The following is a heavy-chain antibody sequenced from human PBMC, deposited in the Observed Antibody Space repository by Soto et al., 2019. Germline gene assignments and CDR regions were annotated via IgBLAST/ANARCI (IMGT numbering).Heavy chain of an antibody. Sequence: VSVKVSCKTSGYTFTGYFIHWVRQAPGQGLEWMAYINPNSGATKYAQKFQGRVTLTRDTSINTAYMEMSMLTSNDTAVYYCARGGGTVLAPLPWGQGTLLTVSS. D-gene: IGHD3-10*01. J-gene: IGHJ5*02. CDR3: ARGGGTVLAPLP. V-gene: IGHV1-2*02. CDR2: INPNSGAT. CDR1: GYTFTGYF.